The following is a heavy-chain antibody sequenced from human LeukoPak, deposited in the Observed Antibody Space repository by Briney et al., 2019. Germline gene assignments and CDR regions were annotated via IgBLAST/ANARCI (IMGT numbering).Heavy chain of an antibody. D-gene: IGHD2-2*01. CDR3: AKVETSGGANCYALDY. Sequence: AGGSLRLSCAASGFTFSSYAMTWVRQAPDKGLELVSAISGSDGSTYYADSVKGRFTISRDASQNTLYLQMNSLSAEDTAVYYCAKVETSGGANCYALDYWGQGTLVTASS. CDR1: GFTFSSYA. J-gene: IGHJ4*02. V-gene: IGHV3-23*01. CDR2: ISGSDGST.